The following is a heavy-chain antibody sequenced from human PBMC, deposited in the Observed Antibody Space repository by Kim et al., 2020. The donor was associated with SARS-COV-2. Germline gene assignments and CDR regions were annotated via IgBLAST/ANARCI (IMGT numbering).Heavy chain of an antibody. CDR3: AKDGVYSSSWYTRFDD. CDR1: GFTFSSYA. Sequence: GGSLRLSCGASGFTFSSYAMSWVRQAPGKGLEWVSLISASGGSTYYADSVKGRFTISRDNSKNTLYLQMNSLRSEDTAVYYCAKDGVYSSSWYTRFDDWGQGTLVTVSS. CDR2: ISASGGST. V-gene: IGHV3-23*01. J-gene: IGHJ4*02. D-gene: IGHD6-13*01.